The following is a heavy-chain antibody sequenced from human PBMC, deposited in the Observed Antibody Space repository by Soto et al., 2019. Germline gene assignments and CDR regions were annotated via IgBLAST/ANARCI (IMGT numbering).Heavy chain of an antibody. CDR2: ISAYNGNT. D-gene: IGHD1-1*01. V-gene: IGHV1-18*01. J-gene: IGHJ4*02. Sequence: QVQLVQSGAEVKKPGASVKVSCKASGYTFTNFGISWVRQAPGQGLEWMGWISAYNGNTNYAQKFQGRVTMTTDTTTSTADMEVRTLLYVATAAYYCARGWTQGTFGGQSSPVPVTS. CDR1: GYTFTNFG. CDR3: ARGWTQGTF.